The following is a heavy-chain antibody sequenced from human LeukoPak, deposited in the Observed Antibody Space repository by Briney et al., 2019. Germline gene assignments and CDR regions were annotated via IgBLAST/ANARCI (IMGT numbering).Heavy chain of an antibody. J-gene: IGHJ4*02. CDR3: VRDRTAAAGEFDY. Sequence: GGSLRLSCVAAEFTFSSYWMHWVRQAPGKGLVWVSRIDSGGSRTKYADSVKGRFTMSRDNAENTLYLQLNSLRADDTAVYYCVRDRTAAAGEFDYWGQGTLVTVSS. CDR2: IDSGGSRT. D-gene: IGHD6-13*01. CDR1: EFTFSSYW. V-gene: IGHV3-74*03.